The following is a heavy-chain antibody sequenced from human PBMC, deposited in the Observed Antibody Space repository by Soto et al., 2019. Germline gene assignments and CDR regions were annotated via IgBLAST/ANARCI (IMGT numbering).Heavy chain of an antibody. D-gene: IGHD2-2*01. V-gene: IGHV4-59*08. CDR1: GGSISSYY. CDR3: ARHVVPAANYFAY. Sequence: SETLSLTCTVSGGSISSYYWSWIRQPPGKGLEWIGYIYYSGSTNYNPSLKSRVTISVDTSKNQFSLKLSSVTVADTAVYYCARHVVPAANYFAYWGQGTPVTVSS. CDR2: IYYSGST. J-gene: IGHJ4*02.